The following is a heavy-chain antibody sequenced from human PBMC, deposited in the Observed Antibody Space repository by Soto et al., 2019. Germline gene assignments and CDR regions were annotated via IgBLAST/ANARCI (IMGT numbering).Heavy chain of an antibody. D-gene: IGHD2-15*01. CDR1: GGSISSYY. Sequence: KPSETLSLTCTVSGGSISSYYWSWIRQPAGKGLEWIGRIYTSGSTNYNPSLKSRVTMSVDTSKNQFSLKLSPVTAADTAVYYCAREVHCSGGSCSQDDAFDIWGQGTMVTVSS. V-gene: IGHV4-4*07. J-gene: IGHJ3*02. CDR2: IYTSGST. CDR3: AREVHCSGGSCSQDDAFDI.